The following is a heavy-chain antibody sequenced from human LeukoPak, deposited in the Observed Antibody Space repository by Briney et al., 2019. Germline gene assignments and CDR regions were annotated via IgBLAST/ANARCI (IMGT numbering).Heavy chain of an antibody. V-gene: IGHV3-30*02. CDR3: AKPLGGNYPQPFDY. CDR2: IRYDATNK. Sequence: PGGSLSLSCAASGFTFSSYGMYWVRQAPGKGLEWVAYIRYDATNKFYVDSVKGRFTISRDNSKNTLYLQMNSLRAEDTALYYCAKPLGGNYPQPFDYWGQGTLVTVSS. J-gene: IGHJ4*02. CDR1: GFTFSSYG. D-gene: IGHD1-26*01.